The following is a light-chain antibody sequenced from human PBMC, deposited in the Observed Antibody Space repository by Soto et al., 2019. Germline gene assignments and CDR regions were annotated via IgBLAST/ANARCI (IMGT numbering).Light chain of an antibody. CDR2: ANN. V-gene: IGLV1-40*01. CDR3: QSYDNSLSGFVV. Sequence: QSVLTQPPSMSGAPGQRVTISCTGSRTNIGAGFDVHWYQQLPGTPPKLLIYANNNRPSGVPDRFSGSKSGTSASLAITGPLAEDEADYYCQSYDNSLSGFVVFGGGTKLTVL. CDR1: RTNIGAGFD. J-gene: IGLJ2*01.